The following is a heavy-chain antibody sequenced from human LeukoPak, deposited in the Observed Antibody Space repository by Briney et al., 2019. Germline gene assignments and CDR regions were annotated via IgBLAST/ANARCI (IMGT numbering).Heavy chain of an antibody. D-gene: IGHD3-10*01. Sequence: PGGSVRLSCAASGFTFSTYAMSWVRQAPAKGLEWVSAISGSGGNTYYADSVKGRFTISRDNSKGMVYLQMNSLRAEDTAVYYCAKDRGSAPYCIDYWGQGTLVTVSS. V-gene: IGHV3-23*01. CDR1: GFTFSTYA. CDR2: ISGSGGNT. CDR3: AKDRGSAPYCIDY. J-gene: IGHJ4*02.